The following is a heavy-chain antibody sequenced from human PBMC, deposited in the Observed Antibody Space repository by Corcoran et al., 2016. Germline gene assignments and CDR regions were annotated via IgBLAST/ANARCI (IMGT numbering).Heavy chain of an antibody. Sequence: QVQLVQSGAEVKKPGASVKVSCKASGYTFTSYGISWVRQAPGQGLEWMGWISAYNGNTNYAQKLQGGVTMTTDTSTSTAYMELRSLRSDDTAVYYCARVRVLGGYCSSTSCYIWFDPWGQGTLVTVSS. D-gene: IGHD2-2*02. CDR1: GYTFTSYG. CDR3: ARVRVLGGYCSSTSCYIWFDP. V-gene: IGHV1-18*01. J-gene: IGHJ5*02. CDR2: ISAYNGNT.